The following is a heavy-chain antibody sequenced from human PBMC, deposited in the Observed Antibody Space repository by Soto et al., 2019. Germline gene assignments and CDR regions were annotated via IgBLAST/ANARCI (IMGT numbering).Heavy chain of an antibody. CDR3: TGAYYDIDGYILDP. J-gene: IGHJ5*02. CDR1: GENISTGCYT. V-gene: IGHV4-30-2*02. D-gene: IGHD3-22*01. CDR2: TYHSGNP. Sequence: PSETQSLTCNVAGENISTGCYTWAWNQQPPGKALEWIGHTYHSGNPYYNPSLKSRVIISVDTAKNQFSLSLSSVTAADTAVYYCTGAYYDIDGYILDPWGQGTSVTVSS.